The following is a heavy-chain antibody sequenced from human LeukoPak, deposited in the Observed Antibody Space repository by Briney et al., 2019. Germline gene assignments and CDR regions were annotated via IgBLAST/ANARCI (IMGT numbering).Heavy chain of an antibody. Sequence: GASVKVSCKASGGTFSSYAISWVRQAPGQGLEWMGWISAYNGNTNYAQNLQGRVTMTTDTSTSTAYMELRSLRTDDTAVYYCARSLYYDSSGFHGDHWGQGTLVTVSS. CDR1: GGTFSSYA. V-gene: IGHV1-18*01. D-gene: IGHD3-22*01. J-gene: IGHJ4*02. CDR3: ARSLYYDSSGFHGDH. CDR2: ISAYNGNT.